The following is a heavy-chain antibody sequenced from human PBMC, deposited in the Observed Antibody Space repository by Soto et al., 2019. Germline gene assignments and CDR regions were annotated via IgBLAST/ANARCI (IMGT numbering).Heavy chain of an antibody. CDR1: GFTFSDHQ. D-gene: IGHD4-17*01. CDR2: SRNKANSYTT. V-gene: IGHV3-72*01. CDR3: ARARGELAYDAFDI. J-gene: IGHJ3*02. Sequence: GGSLRLSCAASGFTFSDHQTDWVRQAPGKGLEWVGRSRNKANSYTTEYAASVKGRFTISRDDSKNSLYLQMNSLKIEDTAVYYCARARGELAYDAFDIWGQGTMVTVSS.